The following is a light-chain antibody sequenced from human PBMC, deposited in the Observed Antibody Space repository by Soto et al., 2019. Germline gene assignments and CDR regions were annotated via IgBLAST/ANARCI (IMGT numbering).Light chain of an antibody. CDR3: QRYNSAPFT. CDR1: QGINNY. V-gene: IGKV1-27*01. CDR2: GTS. J-gene: IGKJ3*01. Sequence: DIQMTQSPSSLSASVGDRVTITCRASQGINNYLAWYQQKPGEVPKLLIYGTSTLQSGVPSRFSGSGSGTDVTLIISSLQPEDVATYYCQRYNSAPFTFGPGTKVDIK.